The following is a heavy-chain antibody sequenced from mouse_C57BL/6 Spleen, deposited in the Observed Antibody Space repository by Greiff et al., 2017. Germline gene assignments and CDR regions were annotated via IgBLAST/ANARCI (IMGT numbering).Heavy chain of an antibody. J-gene: IGHJ2*01. CDR2: INPNNGGT. Sequence: EVQLQQSGPELVKPGASVKISCKASGYTFTDYYMNWVKQSHGKSLEWIGDINPNNGGTSYNQKFKGKATLTVDKSSSTAYMELRSLTSEDSAVYYCASGNWDFDYWGQGTTLTVSS. CDR1: GYTFTDYY. CDR3: ASGNWDFDY. D-gene: IGHD4-1*01. V-gene: IGHV1-26*01.